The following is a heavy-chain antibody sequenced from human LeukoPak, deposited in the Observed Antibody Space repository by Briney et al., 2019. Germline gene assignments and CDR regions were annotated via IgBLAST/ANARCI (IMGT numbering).Heavy chain of an antibody. J-gene: IGHJ4*02. V-gene: IGHV3-33*01. D-gene: IGHD4-17*01. CDR2: IWYDGSNK. CDR1: GLTFSSYG. Sequence: GRSLRLSCAASGLTFSSYGMHWVRQAPGKGLEWVAVIWYDGSNKYYADSVKGRFTISRDNSKNTLYLQMNSLRAEDTAVYYCARTTVTAPFDYWGQGTLVTVSS. CDR3: ARTTVTAPFDY.